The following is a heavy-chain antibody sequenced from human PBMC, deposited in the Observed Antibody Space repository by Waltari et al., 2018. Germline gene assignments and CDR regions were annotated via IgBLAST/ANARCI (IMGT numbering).Heavy chain of an antibody. V-gene: IGHV3-23*01. CDR3: AKGGIASAKLDY. J-gene: IGHJ4*02. CDR1: GFTFSSYA. D-gene: IGHD6-13*01. Sequence: EVQLLESGGGLVQPGGSLRLSCAASGFTFSSYAMSWVRQAPGKGLEWVSAISGSGGSTYYEDSVKGRFTISRDKSKNTLYLQMNSLRAEDTAVYYCAKGGIASAKLDYWGQGTLVTVSS. CDR2: ISGSGGST.